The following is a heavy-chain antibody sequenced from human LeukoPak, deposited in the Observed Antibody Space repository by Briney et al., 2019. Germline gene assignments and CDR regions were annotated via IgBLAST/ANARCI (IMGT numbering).Heavy chain of an antibody. Sequence: GGSLRLSCAASGFIFSSYTMNWVRQAPGKGLEWVSSISSSSSYIYFVDSVKGRFTISRDNAKNSLYLQMNSLRAEDTAVYYCARGALGMSGRIVDAFDIWGQGTRVTVSS. CDR3: ARGALGMSGRIVDAFDI. V-gene: IGHV3-21*01. D-gene: IGHD1-14*01. CDR1: GFIFSSYT. J-gene: IGHJ3*02. CDR2: ISSSSSYI.